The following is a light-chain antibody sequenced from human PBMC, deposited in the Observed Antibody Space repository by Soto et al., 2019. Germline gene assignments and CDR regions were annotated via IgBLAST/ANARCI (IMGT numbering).Light chain of an antibody. CDR1: QSVSNY. Sequence: EIVLTQSPATLSLSPGERATLSCRASQSVSNYLAWYQQNPGQAPRLLIYDASNRATGIPARFSGSGSGTDFTLTISSLEPEDFEIYYCQQRSNWPPYTFGQGTKLEIK. CDR2: DAS. CDR3: QQRSNWPPYT. V-gene: IGKV3-11*01. J-gene: IGKJ2*01.